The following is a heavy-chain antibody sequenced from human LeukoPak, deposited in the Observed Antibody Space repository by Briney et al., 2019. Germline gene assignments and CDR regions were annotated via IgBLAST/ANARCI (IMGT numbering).Heavy chain of an antibody. CDR1: GFTFSSYG. CDR2: IRYDGSNK. V-gene: IGHV3-30*02. CDR3: AKDGIYYGSGNYYYYMDV. J-gene: IGHJ6*03. Sequence: GGSLRLSCAASGFTFSSYGMHWVRQAPGKGLEWVAFIRYDGSNKYYADSVKGRFTISRDNSKNTLYLQMNSMRAEDTAVYYCAKDGIYYGSGNYYYYMDVWGKGTTVTVSS. D-gene: IGHD3-10*01.